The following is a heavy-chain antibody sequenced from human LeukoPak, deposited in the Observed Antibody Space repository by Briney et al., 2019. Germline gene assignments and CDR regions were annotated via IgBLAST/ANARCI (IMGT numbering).Heavy chain of an antibody. CDR3: ARAPIRQTASGGSCCEIDY. V-gene: IGHV4-59*08. D-gene: IGHD2-15*01. Sequence: SETLSLTCSVSGGSMNIYYWSWIRQSPGKGLEWIGYIYYSGSTNYNPSLKSRVTISVDTSKNQFSLKLSSVTAADTAVYYCARAPIRQTASGGSCCEIDYWGQGTLVTVSS. CDR1: GGSMNIYY. J-gene: IGHJ4*02. CDR2: IYYSGST.